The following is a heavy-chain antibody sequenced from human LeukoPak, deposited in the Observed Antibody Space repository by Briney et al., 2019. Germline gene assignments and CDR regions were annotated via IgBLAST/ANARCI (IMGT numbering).Heavy chain of an antibody. V-gene: IGHV3-23*01. J-gene: IGHJ4*02. CDR2: ISGSGGST. D-gene: IGHD6-13*01. Sequence: GGSLRLSCAASGFTFSSHAMNWVRQAPGKGLEWVSGISGSGGSTYYADSVKGRFTISRDNSKNTLYVQMNSLRAENTAVYYCAKKMPGSIAAAVYYWGQGTLVTVSS. CDR3: AKKMPGSIAAAVYY. CDR1: GFTFSSHA.